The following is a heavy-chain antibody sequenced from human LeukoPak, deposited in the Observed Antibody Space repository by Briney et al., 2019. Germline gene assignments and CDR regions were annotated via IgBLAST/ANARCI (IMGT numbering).Heavy chain of an antibody. J-gene: IGHJ4*02. D-gene: IGHD3-9*01. CDR2: IIPILDVT. CDR1: GGTFTNYA. V-gene: IGHV1-69*04. Sequence: ASVKVSCKASGGTFTNYAINWVRQAPGQGLEWMGRIIPILDVTNYAQKFQGRVTITADQSTSTAYMGLSSLRSEDTAVYYCAGGGGVDILTGFQYWGQGTLVTVSS. CDR3: AGGGGVDILTGFQY.